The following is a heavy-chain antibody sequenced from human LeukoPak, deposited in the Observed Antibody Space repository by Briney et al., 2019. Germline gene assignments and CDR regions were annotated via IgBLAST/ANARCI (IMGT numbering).Heavy chain of an antibody. V-gene: IGHV3-66*01. CDR3: AKSPKTGFLFDY. CDR1: GFTVSSNY. D-gene: IGHD1-1*01. Sequence: PGGSLRLSCAASGFTVSSNYMSWVRQAPGKGLEGVSVIYGGVNTVYADSVQGRFTISRDNSKNTLYLQMSSLRAEDTAVYYCAKSPKTGFLFDYRGKGTLVTVSS. J-gene: IGHJ4*02. CDR2: IYGGVNT.